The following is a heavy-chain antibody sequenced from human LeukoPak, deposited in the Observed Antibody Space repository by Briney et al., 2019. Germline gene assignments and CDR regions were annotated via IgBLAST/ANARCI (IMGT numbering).Heavy chain of an antibody. Sequence: KPGGSLRLSCAASGFTLSSYSMNWVRQAPGKGLEWVSSISSSSSYIHSADSVRGRFTISRDNAKNSLFLQTNSLRAEDTAVYYCARDEWGDAFDIWGQGTMVTAFS. CDR1: GFTLSSYS. CDR2: ISSSSSYI. CDR3: ARDEWGDAFDI. J-gene: IGHJ3*02. V-gene: IGHV3-21*01. D-gene: IGHD1-26*01.